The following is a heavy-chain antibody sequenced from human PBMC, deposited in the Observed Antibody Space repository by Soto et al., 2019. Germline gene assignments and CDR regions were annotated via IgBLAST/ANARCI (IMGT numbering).Heavy chain of an antibody. CDR2: ISGDGIST. CDR3: AREVCRTVTTDAGDHYYYDGTDV. V-gene: IGHV3-23*01. CDR1: GFTFSSFA. Sequence: EVQLLESGGGLEQPGGSLRLSCTVSGFTFSSFAMTWVRQAPGKGLEWVSGISGDGISTYYTDSVKGRFTISRDNSKNTLSLQMHSLKVEDTAVYFCAREVCRTVTTDAGDHYYYDGTDVWGQGTTVTVSS. J-gene: IGHJ6*02. D-gene: IGHD4-17*01.